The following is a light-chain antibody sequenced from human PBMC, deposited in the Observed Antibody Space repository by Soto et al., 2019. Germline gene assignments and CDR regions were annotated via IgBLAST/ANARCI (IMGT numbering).Light chain of an antibody. CDR1: QYVSTN. J-gene: IGKJ4*01. V-gene: IGKV3D-15*03. CDR2: GVS. Sequence: EIVMTQSPATLSVSPGVRATLSCRASQYVSTNLAWYQQKPGQTPRLLLYGVSIRATGISDRFSGSGSGTEFTLTISNLHSEDFAVYYCQQYHNWPLTFGGGTKVEIK. CDR3: QQYHNWPLT.